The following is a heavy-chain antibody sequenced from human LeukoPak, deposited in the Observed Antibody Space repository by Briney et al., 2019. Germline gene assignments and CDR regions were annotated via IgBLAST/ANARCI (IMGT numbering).Heavy chain of an antibody. V-gene: IGHV3-11*06. D-gene: IGHD3-16*01. CDR3: ATSYYDYVWGSSSPDDY. CDR1: GFTFSDYY. CDR2: ISSSSSYT. J-gene: IGHJ4*02. Sequence: AGGSLRLSCAASGFTFSDYYMSWIRQAPGKGLEWVSYISSSSSYTNYADSVKGRFTISRDNAKNSLYLQMNSLRAEDTAVYYCATSYYDYVWGSSSPDDYWGQGTLVTVSS.